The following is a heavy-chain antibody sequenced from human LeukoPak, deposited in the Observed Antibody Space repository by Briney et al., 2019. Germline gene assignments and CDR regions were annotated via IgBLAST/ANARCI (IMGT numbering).Heavy chain of an antibody. J-gene: IGHJ5*02. CDR1: GGTFSSYA. Sequence: GSSVKVSCKASGGTFSSYAISWVRQAPGQGLEWMGGIIPIFGTANYAQKFQGRVTITADKSTSTAYMELSSLRSEDTAVYYCARPISRDGYKRGFDPWGQGTLVTVSS. CDR2: IIPIFGTA. CDR3: ARPISRDGYKRGFDP. D-gene: IGHD5-24*01. V-gene: IGHV1-69*06.